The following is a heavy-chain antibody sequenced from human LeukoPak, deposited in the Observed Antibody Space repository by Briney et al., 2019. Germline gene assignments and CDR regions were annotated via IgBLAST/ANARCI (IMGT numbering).Heavy chain of an antibody. Sequence: GSXXLXXAASGFXXSNYWMHXVRQAPGKGLVWVSRINSDGLITNYADSVKGRFTVSRDNPKNTLYLQMNSLRVEDTAVYYCVREGGGSFLDSFDIWGQGKLVTVSS. CDR3: VREGGGSFLDSFDI. CDR1: GFXXSNYW. D-gene: IGHD2-15*01. J-gene: IGHJ3*02. CDR2: INSDGLIT. V-gene: IGHV3-74*01.